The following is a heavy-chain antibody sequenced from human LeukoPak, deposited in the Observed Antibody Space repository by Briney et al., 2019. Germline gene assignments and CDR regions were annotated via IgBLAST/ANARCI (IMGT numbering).Heavy chain of an antibody. J-gene: IGHJ4*02. CDR3: ARDPPEDEWNSLDS. Sequence: SETLSLTCTVSGGSVNGDYWNWIRQAPGKGLEWIGFIHYSGLTVYSPSLQSRISMSVDTSRNQFSLDLSSVTAADTALYYCARDPPEDEWNSLDSWGQGILVTVSS. CDR2: IHYSGLT. V-gene: IGHV4-59*02. D-gene: IGHD1-7*01. CDR1: GGSVNGDY.